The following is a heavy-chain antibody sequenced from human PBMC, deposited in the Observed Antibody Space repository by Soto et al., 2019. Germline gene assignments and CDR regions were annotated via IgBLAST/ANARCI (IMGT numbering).Heavy chain of an antibody. D-gene: IGHD4-17*01. CDR3: ARSQSGDYEGCGY. CDR2: ISASNGNT. V-gene: IGHV1-18*01. J-gene: IGHJ4*02. Sequence: QVQLVQSGAEVKKPGASVKVSCKASGYTFTNYGINWVRQAPGQGLEWMGWISASNGNTKYAQRVRGRVTMTTDTXTSTAYMELRSLRSDDTAVYYCARSQSGDYEGCGYWGQGTLVTVSS. CDR1: GYTFTNYG.